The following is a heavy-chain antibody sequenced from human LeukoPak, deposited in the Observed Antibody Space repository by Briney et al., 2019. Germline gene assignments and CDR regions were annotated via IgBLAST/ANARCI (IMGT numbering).Heavy chain of an antibody. CDR2: ISGSGAST. Sequence: GGSLRLSCAASGFTFSSYAMSWVRQAPGKGLEWVSAISGSGASTYYADSVKGRFIISRDNSKNTLYLQMNSLRGEDTAVYYCAKGLAYCGGDCYAYYYYGMDVWGQGTTVTVSS. D-gene: IGHD2-21*02. CDR1: GFTFSSYA. V-gene: IGHV3-23*01. J-gene: IGHJ6*02. CDR3: AKGLAYCGGDCYAYYYYGMDV.